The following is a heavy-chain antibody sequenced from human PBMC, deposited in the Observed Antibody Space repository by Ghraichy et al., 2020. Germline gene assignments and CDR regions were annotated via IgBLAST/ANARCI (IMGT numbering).Heavy chain of an antibody. V-gene: IGHV3-15*01. D-gene: IGHD5-18*01. CDR2: IKSKTDGGTT. J-gene: IGHJ4*02. CDR1: GFTFSNAW. Sequence: GGSLRLSCAASGFTFSNAWMSWVRQAPGKGLEWVGRIKSKTDGGTTDYAAPVKGRFTISRDDSKNTLYLQMNSLKTEDTAVYYCTTDPTGYSYGYVDYWGQGTLVTVSS. CDR3: TTDPTGYSYGYVDY.